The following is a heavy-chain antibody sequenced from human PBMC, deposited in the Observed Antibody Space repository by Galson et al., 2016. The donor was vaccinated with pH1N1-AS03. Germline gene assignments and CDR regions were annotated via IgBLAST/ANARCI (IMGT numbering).Heavy chain of an antibody. V-gene: IGHV4-61*08. CDR1: GGSISIGGYS. CDR2: IYYSGGT. Sequence: LSLTCAVSGGSISIGGYSWSWIRQPPGKGLEWIGRIYYSGGTNYNPSLKSRVTISVDTSKNQFSLKLSSVTAADTAVYYCARFRSSWTFYYGLDVWGQGTTVTVSS. D-gene: IGHD6-13*01. J-gene: IGHJ6*02. CDR3: ARFRSSWTFYYGLDV.